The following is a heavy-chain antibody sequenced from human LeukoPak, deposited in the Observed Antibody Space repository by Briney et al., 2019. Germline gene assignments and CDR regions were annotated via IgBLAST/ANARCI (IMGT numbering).Heavy chain of an antibody. V-gene: IGHV4-61*05. CDR1: GGSISSSSYY. J-gene: IGHJ4*02. D-gene: IGHD6-19*01. Sequence: SETLSLTCTVSGGSISSSSYYWGWIRQPPGKGLEWIGYIYYSGSTNYNPSLKSRVTISVDTSKNQFSLKLSSVTAADTAVYYCARQELAVAGYAIDYWGQGTLVTVSS. CDR3: ARQELAVAGYAIDY. CDR2: IYYSGST.